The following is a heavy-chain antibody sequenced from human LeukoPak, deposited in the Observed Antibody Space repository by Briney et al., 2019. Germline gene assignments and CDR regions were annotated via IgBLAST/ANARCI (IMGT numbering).Heavy chain of an antibody. J-gene: IGHJ5*02. D-gene: IGHD3-16*01. V-gene: IGHV1-2*02. CDR1: GYTFTGYY. CDR3: ARGGFGGSYNWFDP. Sequence: GASVKVSCKASGYTFTGYYMHWVRQAPGQGLEWMGWINPNSGGTNYAQKFQGRVAMTRDTSISTAYMELSRLRSDDTAVYYCARGGFGGSYNWFDPWGQGTLVTVSS. CDR2: INPNSGGT.